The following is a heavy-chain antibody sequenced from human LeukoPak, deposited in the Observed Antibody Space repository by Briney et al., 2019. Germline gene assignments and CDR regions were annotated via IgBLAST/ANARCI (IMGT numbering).Heavy chain of an antibody. CDR2: TIPIFGTA. D-gene: IGHD2-2*01. V-gene: IGHV1-69*05. Sequence: ASVKVSCKASGGTFSSYAISWVRQAPGQGLEWMGGTIPIFGTANYAQKFQGRVTITTDESTSTAYMELSSLRSEDTAVYYCAIVVVPAATLGYYYYMDVWGKGTTVTVSS. J-gene: IGHJ6*03. CDR3: AIVVVPAATLGYYYYMDV. CDR1: GGTFSSYA.